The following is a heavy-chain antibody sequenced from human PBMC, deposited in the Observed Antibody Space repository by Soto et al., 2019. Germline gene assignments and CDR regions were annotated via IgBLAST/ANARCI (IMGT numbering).Heavy chain of an antibody. J-gene: IGHJ3*02. CDR3: ARVGDGYCSSTSCHGAFDI. V-gene: IGHV4-31*03. CDR1: GGSISSGGYY. Sequence: LSLTCTVSGGSISSGGYYWSWIRQHPXKGLEWIGYIYYSASTYYNPSLKSRVTISVDTSKNQFSLKLSSVTAADTAVYYCARVGDGYCSSTSCHGAFDIWGKGSMVTV. D-gene: IGHD2-2*01. CDR2: IYYSAST.